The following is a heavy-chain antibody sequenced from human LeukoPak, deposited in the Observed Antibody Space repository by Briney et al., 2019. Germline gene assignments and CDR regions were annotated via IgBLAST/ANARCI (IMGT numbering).Heavy chain of an antibody. CDR2: INPGGSSI. Sequence: GGSLRLSCAASGFTFSSYWIHWVRQVPGKGLVWVARINPGGSSITYADSVKGRFTISRDNAKNTLYLQMDSLRAEDTGVYYCARSNQADDYWGQGTMVTVSS. D-gene: IGHD1-14*01. CDR1: GFTFSSYW. CDR3: ARSNQADDY. J-gene: IGHJ4*02. V-gene: IGHV3-74*01.